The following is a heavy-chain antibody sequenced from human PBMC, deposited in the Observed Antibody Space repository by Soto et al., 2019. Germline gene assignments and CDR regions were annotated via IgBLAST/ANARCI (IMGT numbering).Heavy chain of an antibody. CDR2: INHSGST. V-gene: IGHV4-34*01. CDR3: AVTAGKDSSSSWSPRSYYYYGMDV. D-gene: IGHD6-13*01. J-gene: IGHJ6*02. CDR1: GGSFSGYY. Sequence: SETLSLTCAVYGGSFSGYYWSWIRQPPGKGLEWIGEINHSGSTNYNPSLKSRVTISVDTSKNQFSLKLSSVTAADTAVYYCAVTAGKDSSSSWSPRSYYYYGMDVWGQGATVTVSS.